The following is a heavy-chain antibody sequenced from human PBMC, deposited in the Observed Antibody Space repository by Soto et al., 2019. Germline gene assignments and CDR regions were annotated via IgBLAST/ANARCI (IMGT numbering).Heavy chain of an antibody. V-gene: IGHV4-39*01. CDR1: GGSISSSSYY. J-gene: IGHJ4*02. D-gene: IGHD1-26*01. CDR2: IYYSGST. Sequence: ETLSLTCTVSGGSISSSSYYWGWIRQPPGKGLEWIGSIYYSGSTYYNPSLKSRVTISVDTSKNQFSLKLSSVTAADTAAYYCARLLPAFDYWGQGTLVTVSS. CDR3: ARLLPAFDY.